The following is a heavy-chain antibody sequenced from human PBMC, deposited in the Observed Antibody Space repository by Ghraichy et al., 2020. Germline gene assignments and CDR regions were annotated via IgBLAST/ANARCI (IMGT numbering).Heavy chain of an antibody. CDR1: GGSFSGYY. CDR2: INHSGST. Sequence: SPTLSLTCAVYGGSFSGYYWSWIRQPPGKGLEWIGEINHSGSTNYNPSLKSRVTISVDTSKNQFSLKLSSVTAADTAVYYCARGQRIAAAGFLSYWGQGTLVTVSS. CDR3: ARGQRIAAAGFLSY. V-gene: IGHV4-34*01. J-gene: IGHJ4*02. D-gene: IGHD6-13*01.